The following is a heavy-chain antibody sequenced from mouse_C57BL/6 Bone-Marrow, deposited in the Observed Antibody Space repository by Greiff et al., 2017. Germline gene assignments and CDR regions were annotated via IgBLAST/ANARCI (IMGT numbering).Heavy chain of an antibody. D-gene: IGHD3-3*01. CDR3: VGCRGAMDY. CDR2: IRSKSNNYAT. V-gene: IGHV10-1*01. Sequence: EADGGLVQPKGSLKLSCAASGFSFNTYAMNWVRQAPGKGLEWVARIRSKSNNYATYYADSVKDRFTISRDDSESMLYLQMNNLKTEDTAMYYCVGCRGAMDYWGQGTSVTVSS. CDR1: GFSFNTYA. J-gene: IGHJ4*01.